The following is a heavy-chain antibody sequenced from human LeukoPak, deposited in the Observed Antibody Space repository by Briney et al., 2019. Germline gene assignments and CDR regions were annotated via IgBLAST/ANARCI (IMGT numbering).Heavy chain of an antibody. V-gene: IGHV1-8*01. Sequence: GASVKVSFKASGYTFTRYDINWVRQATGQGLEVMLWMNPNSGNTGYAQKFQGRVTMTRNSSITTAYMELSSLRSEDTAVYYCARRHGRCSDGSCYYPDYWGQGTLVTVSS. CDR3: ARRHGRCSDGSCYYPDY. D-gene: IGHD2-15*01. J-gene: IGHJ4*02. CDR1: GYTFTRYD. CDR2: MNPNSGNT.